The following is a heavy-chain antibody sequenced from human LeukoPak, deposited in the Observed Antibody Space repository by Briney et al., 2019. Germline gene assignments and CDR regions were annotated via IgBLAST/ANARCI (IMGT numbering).Heavy chain of an antibody. V-gene: IGHV3-74*01. CDR3: ARGTYYYDSSGYYYDY. D-gene: IGHD3-22*01. J-gene: IGHJ4*02. CDR2: INSDGSST. Sequence: GGSLRLSCAASGLTFSSYWMHWVRQAPGKGLVWISRINSDGSSTSYADSVKGRFTISRDNAKNTLYLQMNSLRAEDTAVYYCARGTYYYDSSGYYYDYWGQGTLVTVSS. CDR1: GLTFSSYW.